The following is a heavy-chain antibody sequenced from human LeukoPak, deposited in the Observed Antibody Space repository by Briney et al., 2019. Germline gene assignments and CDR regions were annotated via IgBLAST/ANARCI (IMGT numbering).Heavy chain of an antibody. D-gene: IGHD3-22*01. CDR2: SSVYNGNT. CDR1: GDSFTSCG. V-gene: IGHV1-18*01. Sequence: ASVKVSCKASGDSFTSCGISWVRQAPGQGLERMGWSSVYNGNTNYAQKLQGRVTMTTDTSTSTAYMELRSLRSDDAAVDYCVTDYDNSRRPDSSGPGTPVTVSS. J-gene: IGHJ4*02. CDR3: VTDYDNSRRPDS.